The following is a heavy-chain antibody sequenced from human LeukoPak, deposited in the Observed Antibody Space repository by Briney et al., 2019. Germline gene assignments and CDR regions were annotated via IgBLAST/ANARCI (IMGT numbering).Heavy chain of an antibody. CDR3: ARDKLDLDY. Sequence: GGSLRLSCAASGFTFSSYSMSWVRQAPGKGLEWVSYISSSSSTIYYADSVKGRFTISRDNAKNSLYLQMNSLRAEDTAVYYCARDKLDLDYWGQGTLSPSPQ. CDR1: GFTFSSYS. D-gene: IGHD3-3*01. CDR2: ISSSSSTI. V-gene: IGHV3-48*04. J-gene: IGHJ4*02.